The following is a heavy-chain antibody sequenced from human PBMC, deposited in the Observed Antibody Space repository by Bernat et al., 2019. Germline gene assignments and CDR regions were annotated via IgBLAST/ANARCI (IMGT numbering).Heavy chain of an antibody. V-gene: IGHV3-23*01. CDR3: AKVGYFDWLLYYFDY. J-gene: IGHJ4*02. Sequence: EVQLLESGGGLVQPGGSLRLSCAASGFTFSSYAMSWVRQAPGKGLEWVLAISGSGGSTYYADSVKGRFTISRDNSKNTLYLQMNSLRAEDTAVYYCAKVGYFDWLLYYFDYWGQGTLVTVSS. CDR1: GFTFSSYA. CDR2: ISGSGGST. D-gene: IGHD3-9*01.